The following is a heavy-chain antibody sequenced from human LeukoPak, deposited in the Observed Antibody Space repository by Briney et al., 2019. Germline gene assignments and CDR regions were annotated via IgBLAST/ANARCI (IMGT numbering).Heavy chain of an antibody. CDR3: AREVTSGWYDY. V-gene: IGHV4-59*01. J-gene: IGHJ4*02. D-gene: IGHD6-19*01. CDR2: IYYSGST. CDR1: GGSISSYY. Sequence: SETLSLTCSVSGGSISSYYWSWIRQPPGKGLEWIGYIYYSGSTNYNPSLKSRVTISVDTSKNQFSLKLSSVTAADTAVYYCAREVTSGWYDYWGQGTLVTVSS.